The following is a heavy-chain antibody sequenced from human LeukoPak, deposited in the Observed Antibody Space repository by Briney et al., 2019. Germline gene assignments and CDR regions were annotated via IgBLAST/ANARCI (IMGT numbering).Heavy chain of an antibody. Sequence: SETRSLTCTVSGGSISSYYWSWIRQPPGKGLEWIGYIYYSVSTNYNPSLKSRVTMSVDTSKNQFSLKLSSVTAADTAVYYCARAGGPLTRLIDWYFDLWGRGTLVTVSS. CDR2: IYYSVST. J-gene: IGHJ2*01. D-gene: IGHD1/OR15-1a*01. V-gene: IGHV4-59*01. CDR1: GGSISSYY. CDR3: ARAGGPLTRLIDWYFDL.